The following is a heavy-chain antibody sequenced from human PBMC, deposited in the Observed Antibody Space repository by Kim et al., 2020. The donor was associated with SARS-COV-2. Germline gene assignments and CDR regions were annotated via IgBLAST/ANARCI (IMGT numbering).Heavy chain of an antibody. D-gene: IGHD6-19*01. CDR3: AKGSIAVPRGYYAYMDV. V-gene: IGHV3-23*01. CDR1: GFTINNYA. CDR2: ISGSGGST. Sequence: GGSLRLSCAASGFTINNYAMNWVRQAPGKGLEWVSVISGSGGSTYYADSVKGRFTISRDNSKNTLHLQMNSLRVEDTAVYYCAKGSIAVPRGYYAYMDVWGKGTTGTVSS. J-gene: IGHJ6*03.